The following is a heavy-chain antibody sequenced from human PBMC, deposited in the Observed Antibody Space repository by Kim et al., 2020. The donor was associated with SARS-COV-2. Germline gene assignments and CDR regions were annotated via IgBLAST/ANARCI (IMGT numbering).Heavy chain of an antibody. V-gene: IGHV3-11*01. J-gene: IGHJ4*02. CDR3: ARQFGQVTPVTRGKGPFDY. CDR2: ISESASNI. Sequence: GGSLRLSCAASGFSFSDDYMNWFRQAPGKGLEWVSCISESASNIYYADSVKGRFTISRDNAKNSLYLQMNSLRAEDTAVYYCARQFGQVTPVTRGKGPFDYWGQGTLVTVSS. D-gene: IGHD4-17*01. CDR1: GFSFSDDY.